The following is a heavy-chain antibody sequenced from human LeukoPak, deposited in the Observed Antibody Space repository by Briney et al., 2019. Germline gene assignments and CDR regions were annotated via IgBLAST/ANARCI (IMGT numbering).Heavy chain of an antibody. CDR1: GFTFSSYS. D-gene: IGHD3-3*01. CDR2: ISSSSSYI. V-gene: IGHV3-21*01. CDR3: AREAYDFWSGYNDYYYYYMDV. Sequence: PGGFLRLSCAASGFTFSSYSMNWVRQAPGKGLEWVSSISSSSSYIYYADSVKGRFTISRDNAKNSLYLQMNSLRAEDTAVYYCAREAYDFWSGYNDYYYYYMDVWGKGTTVTVSS. J-gene: IGHJ6*03.